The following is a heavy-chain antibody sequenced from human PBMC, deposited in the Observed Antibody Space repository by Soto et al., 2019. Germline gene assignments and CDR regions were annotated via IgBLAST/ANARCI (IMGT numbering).Heavy chain of an antibody. V-gene: IGHV4-59*01. CDR3: ARVNSSGYYYYYYYGMDV. CDR1: GASISSYY. D-gene: IGHD3-22*01. J-gene: IGHJ6*02. CDR2: IYYSGST. Sequence: ESLSLTCAVSGASISSYYWSWIRQPPGKGLEWIGYIYYSGSTNYNPSLKSRVTISVDTSKNQFSLKLSSVTAADTAVYYCARVNSSGYYYYYYYGMDVWGQGTKVTVSS.